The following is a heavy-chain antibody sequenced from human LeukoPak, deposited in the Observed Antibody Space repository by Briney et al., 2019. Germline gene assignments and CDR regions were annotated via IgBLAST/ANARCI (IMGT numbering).Heavy chain of an antibody. CDR1: GYTFTSYG. V-gene: IGHV3-33*06. Sequence: SCKASGYTFTSYGMHWVRQAPGKGLEWVAVIWYDGSNKYYADSVKGRFTISRDNSKNTLYLQMNSLRAEDTAVYYCAKDLYYDSSGPFDYWGQGTLVTVSS. D-gene: IGHD3-22*01. CDR3: AKDLYYDSSGPFDY. J-gene: IGHJ4*02. CDR2: IWYDGSNK.